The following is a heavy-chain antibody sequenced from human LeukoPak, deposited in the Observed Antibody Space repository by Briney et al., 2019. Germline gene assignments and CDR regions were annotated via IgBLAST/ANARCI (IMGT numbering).Heavy chain of an antibody. CDR2: ISGSSSHI. J-gene: IGHJ4*02. V-gene: IGHV3-21*01. Sequence: GGSLRLSCAASGFTFSSYSMNWVRQAPGKGLEWASPISGSSSHIYYADPVKGRFTISRDNAKNPLYLQMNSLRAEDTAVYYCARDTYSRWQTDYWGQGTLVTVSS. CDR3: ARDTYSRWQTDY. D-gene: IGHD4-23*01. CDR1: GFTFSSYS.